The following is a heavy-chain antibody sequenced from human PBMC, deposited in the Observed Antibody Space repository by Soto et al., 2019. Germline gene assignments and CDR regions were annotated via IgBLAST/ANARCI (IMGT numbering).Heavy chain of an antibody. V-gene: IGHV3-23*01. Sequence: GRSLRLSCAASVFTFSSYAMSLVRQAPGKGLEWVSAISINGQCIYYADSVMGRFTISRDNSRPTVFLNMDSLRAEDTRFYYWAKRQGYPRHYFQYLARGTLVTVSS. D-gene: IGHD5-12*01. CDR1: VFTFSSYA. CDR2: ISINGQCI. CDR3: AKRQGYPRHYFQY. J-gene: IGHJ4*01.